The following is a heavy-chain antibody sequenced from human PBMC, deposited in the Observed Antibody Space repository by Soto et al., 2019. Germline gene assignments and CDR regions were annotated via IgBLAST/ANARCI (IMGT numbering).Heavy chain of an antibody. CDR1: GGSISSGGYS. D-gene: IGHD3-16*01. J-gene: IGHJ4*02. CDR3: ARGALLPDT. V-gene: IGHV4-30-2*01. Sequence: TMSLTCAVSGGSISSGGYSWSWIRQPPGKGLEWVGYIYHSGSTYYNPSLKSRVTISVDRSKNQFSLKLSSVTAADTAVFYCARGALLPDTWGQGALLTVSS. CDR2: IYHSGST.